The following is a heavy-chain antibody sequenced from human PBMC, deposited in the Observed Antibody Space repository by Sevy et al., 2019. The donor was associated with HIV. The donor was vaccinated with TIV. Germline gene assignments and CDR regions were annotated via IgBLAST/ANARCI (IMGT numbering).Heavy chain of an antibody. J-gene: IGHJ6*03. V-gene: IGHV4-59*01. D-gene: IGHD5-18*01. CDR3: ARDGTAIGHYYMDV. CDR1: GGSISSYY. Sequence: SETLSLTCTVSGGSISSYYWSWIRQPPGKGLEWIGYIYYSGSTNYNPSLKSRVTISVDTSKNQFSLKLSSVTAADTAVYYCARDGTAIGHYYMDVWGKGTTVTVSS. CDR2: IYYSGST.